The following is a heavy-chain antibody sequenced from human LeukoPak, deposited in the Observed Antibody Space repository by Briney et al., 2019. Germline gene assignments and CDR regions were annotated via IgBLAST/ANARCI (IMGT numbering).Heavy chain of an antibody. CDR3: ASRDSRGYSYGRSDY. J-gene: IGHJ4*02. Sequence: ASVKVSCKASGGTFSSYAISWVRQAPGQGLEWMGRIIPIFGTANYAQKFQGRVTITTDESTSTAYMELSSLRSEDTAVYYCASRDSRGYSYGRSDYWGQGTLVTVSS. CDR1: GGTFSSYA. V-gene: IGHV1-69*05. D-gene: IGHD5-18*01. CDR2: IIPIFGTA.